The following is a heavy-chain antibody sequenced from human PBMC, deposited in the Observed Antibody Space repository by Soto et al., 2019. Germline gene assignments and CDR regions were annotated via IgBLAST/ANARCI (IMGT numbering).Heavy chain of an antibody. Sequence: QVQLVQSGAEVKKPGSSVKVSCKASGGTFSSYAISWVRQAPGQGLEWMGGIIPIFGTANYAQKFQGRVTITADESTSTAYMELSSLRSEDSAVYYCARDRVADRDYVSDAEYFQHWGQGTLVTVSS. D-gene: IGHD4-17*01. V-gene: IGHV1-69*01. CDR2: IIPIFGTA. CDR1: GGTFSSYA. CDR3: ARDRVADRDYVSDAEYFQH. J-gene: IGHJ1*01.